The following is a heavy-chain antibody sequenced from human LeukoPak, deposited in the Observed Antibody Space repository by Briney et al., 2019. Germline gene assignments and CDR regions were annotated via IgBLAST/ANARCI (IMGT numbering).Heavy chain of an antibody. D-gene: IGHD3-22*01. J-gene: IGHJ4*02. CDR2: ISGTGTTI. CDR3: AVQITRMVVVPYFDY. V-gene: IGHV3-11*04. Sequence: PGGSLRLSCAASGLTFSDYYMTWIRQAPGKGLEWVSSISGTGTTIYSADSVRGRFTVSRDNARNSLFLHMNSLRAEDTAVYYCAVQITRMVVVPYFDYWGQGTLVTVSS. CDR1: GLTFSDYY.